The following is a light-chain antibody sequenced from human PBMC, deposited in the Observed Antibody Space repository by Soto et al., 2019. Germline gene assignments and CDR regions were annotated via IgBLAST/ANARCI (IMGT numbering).Light chain of an antibody. Sequence: EIVMTQSPATLSVSPGERATLSCRASQSVSNNLAWYQQKPGQAPRLLIYGAFTRATGIPDRFSGSGYGREFTLTISSLQSEDSSVYYCQQYNNWPLTFGGGTKVEI. CDR1: QSVSNN. V-gene: IGKV3-15*01. CDR2: GAF. CDR3: QQYNNWPLT. J-gene: IGKJ4*01.